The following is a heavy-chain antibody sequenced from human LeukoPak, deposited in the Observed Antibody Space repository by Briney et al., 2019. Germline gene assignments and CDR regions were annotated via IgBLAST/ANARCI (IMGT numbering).Heavy chain of an antibody. Sequence: SETLSLTCAVYGGSFSGYYWSWIRQPPGKGLEWIGEINHSGSTNYNPSLKSRVTISADTSKNQFSLKLSSVTAADTAVYYCARGLPYSSGWYGYWGQGTLVIVSS. V-gene: IGHV4-34*01. CDR3: ARGLPYSSGWYGY. CDR1: GGSFSGYY. J-gene: IGHJ4*02. CDR2: INHSGST. D-gene: IGHD6-19*01.